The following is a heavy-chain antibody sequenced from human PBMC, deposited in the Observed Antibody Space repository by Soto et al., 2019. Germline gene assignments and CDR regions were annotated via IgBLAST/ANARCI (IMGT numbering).Heavy chain of an antibody. J-gene: IGHJ5*02. Sequence: SETLSLTCAVSGYPISSSTSWGWIRQPPGKGLEWIGHIYYSGRTYYNPSLKSRVTTSVDTSKNQFSLKLSSVTAVDTAVYYCARKGEEGWFDPWGQGTLVTVSS. CDR3: ARKGEEGWFDP. CDR2: IYYSGRT. D-gene: IGHD2-21*01. CDR1: GYPISSSTS. V-gene: IGHV4-28*01.